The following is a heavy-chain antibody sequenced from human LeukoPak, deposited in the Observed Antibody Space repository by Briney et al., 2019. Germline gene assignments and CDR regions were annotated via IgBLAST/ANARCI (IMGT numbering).Heavy chain of an antibody. V-gene: IGHV1-2*02. Sequence: ASVKVSCKASGYTFTGYYMHWVRQAPGQGLEWMGWINPNSGGTNYAQKFQGRVTMTRDTSISTAYMELSRLRSDGTAVYYCAREKVYYDSSGYYYETQFDYWGQGTLVTVSS. J-gene: IGHJ4*02. CDR1: GYTFTGYY. CDR2: INPNSGGT. D-gene: IGHD3-22*01. CDR3: AREKVYYDSSGYYYETQFDY.